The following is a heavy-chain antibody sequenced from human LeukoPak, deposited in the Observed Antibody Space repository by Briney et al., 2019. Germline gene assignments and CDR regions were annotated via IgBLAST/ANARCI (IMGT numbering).Heavy chain of an antibody. J-gene: IGHJ2*01. CDR3: ASQGFTGPWYFNL. Sequence: GGSLRLSCAASGFTFSSYDMTWVRQAPGKGLEWVSAISGSGGSTYYADSVKGRFTISRDNSKNTLYLQMNSLRAEDTAVYYCASQGFTGPWYFNLWGRGTLVTVSS. CDR2: ISGSGGST. V-gene: IGHV3-23*01. CDR1: GFTFSSYD. D-gene: IGHD3-16*01.